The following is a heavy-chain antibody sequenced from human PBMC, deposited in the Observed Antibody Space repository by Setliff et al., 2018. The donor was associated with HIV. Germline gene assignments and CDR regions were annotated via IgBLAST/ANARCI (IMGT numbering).Heavy chain of an antibody. D-gene: IGHD1-7*01. Sequence: ASVKVSCKVSGYTLTELSMHWVRQAPGKGLEWMGGFDPEDGETIYAQKFQGRVTMTEDTSTDTAYMELSSLRSEDTAVYYCARVWEWNYDLGYWGQGTLVTVSS. CDR2: FDPEDGET. CDR3: ARVWEWNYDLGY. J-gene: IGHJ4*02. CDR1: GYTLTELS. V-gene: IGHV1-24*01.